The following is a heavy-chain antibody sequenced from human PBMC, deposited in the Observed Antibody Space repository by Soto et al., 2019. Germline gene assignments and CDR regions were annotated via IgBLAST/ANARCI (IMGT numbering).Heavy chain of an antibody. J-gene: IGHJ3*02. CDR3: ARDGQWLVHDAFDI. V-gene: IGHV3-7*01. Sequence: GGSLRLSCAASGFTFNISSMSWVRQAPGKGLEWVANIKQDGSEKYYVDSVKGRFTISRDNAKNSLYLQMNSLRAEDTAVYYCARDGQWLVHDAFDIWGQGTMVTVSS. D-gene: IGHD6-19*01. CDR1: GFTFNISS. CDR2: IKQDGSEK.